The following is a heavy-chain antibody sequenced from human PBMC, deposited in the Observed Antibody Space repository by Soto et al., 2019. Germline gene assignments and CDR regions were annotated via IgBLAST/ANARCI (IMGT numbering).Heavy chain of an antibody. Sequence: QVQLMQSGAEVKEPGASVKVSCKTSSYTFTSYVISWVRQAPGQGLEWMGWISAYNDYTDYAQKLQGRVTMTTDTSTSTAYMELRSLRSDDTAVYYCARGTTVTTPYYYMDVWGKGTPVTVSS. CDR3: ARGTTVTTPYYYMDV. J-gene: IGHJ6*03. D-gene: IGHD4-4*01. V-gene: IGHV1-18*01. CDR2: ISAYNDYT. CDR1: SYTFTSYV.